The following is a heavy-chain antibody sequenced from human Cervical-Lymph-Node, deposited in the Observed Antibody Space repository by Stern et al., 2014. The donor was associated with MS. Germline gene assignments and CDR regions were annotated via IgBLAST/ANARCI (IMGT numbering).Heavy chain of an antibody. V-gene: IGHV3-9*01. CDR2: LGWSGGYV. CDR3: VKDVTSTSVNAFDI. D-gene: IGHD2-2*01. CDR1: GFTFDDYA. Sequence: QLVESGGGLVQPGTSLRLSCAASGFTFDDYAMHWVRQAPGKGLEGVSGLGWSGGYVGYADSVKGRFTISRDNAKKSLYLQMDSLRSEDTALYYCVKDVTSTSVNAFDIWGQGTMVTVSS. J-gene: IGHJ3*02.